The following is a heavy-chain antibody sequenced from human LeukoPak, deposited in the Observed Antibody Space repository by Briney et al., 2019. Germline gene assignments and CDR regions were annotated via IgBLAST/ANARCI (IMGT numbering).Heavy chain of an antibody. CDR3: STPRTSGYAPFDC. CDR1: GFTFSSYS. J-gene: IGHJ4*02. CDR2: ISYDGNYK. V-gene: IGHV3-30*03. D-gene: IGHD5-12*01. Sequence: GGSLRLSCAASGFTFSSYSMNWVRQTSGKGLEWVAVISYDGNYKYYADSVRGRFTISRDDSKNTLYLQMNSPKPEDTAVYYCSTPRTSGYAPFDCWGQGTLVTVSS.